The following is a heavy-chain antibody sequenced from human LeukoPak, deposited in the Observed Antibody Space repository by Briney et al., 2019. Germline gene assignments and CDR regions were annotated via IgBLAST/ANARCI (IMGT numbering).Heavy chain of an antibody. CDR3: ARGLLYSSSFRYFQH. D-gene: IGHD6-13*01. Sequence: ASVKVSCKASGYTFTSYDINWVRQAPGQGLEWMGWMNPNSGNTGYAQKFQGRVTMTRNTSISTAYMELSSLRSEDTAVYYCARGLLYSSSFRYFQHWGQGTLVTVPS. J-gene: IGHJ1*01. CDR2: MNPNSGNT. CDR1: GYTFTSYD. V-gene: IGHV1-8*01.